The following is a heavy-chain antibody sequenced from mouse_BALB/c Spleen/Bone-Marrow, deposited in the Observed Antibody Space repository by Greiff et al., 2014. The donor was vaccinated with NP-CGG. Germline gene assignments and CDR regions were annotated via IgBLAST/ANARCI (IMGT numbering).Heavy chain of an antibody. V-gene: IGHV1S81*02. D-gene: IGHD1-1*02. Sequence: QVQLQQSGAELVKPGASVKLSCEASGYTFTSYWMHWVKQRPGQGLEWIGEINPSDGRTNYNEKFKSKATLTVDKSSSTAYMQLSSLTSEDSAVYYCARGGGSYYAMDYWGQGTSVTVSS. J-gene: IGHJ4*01. CDR1: GYTFTSYW. CDR3: ARGGGSYYAMDY. CDR2: INPSDGRT.